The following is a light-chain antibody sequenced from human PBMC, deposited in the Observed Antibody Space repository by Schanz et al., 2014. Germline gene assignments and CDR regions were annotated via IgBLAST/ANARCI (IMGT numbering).Light chain of an antibody. CDR3: QSYDISLSAVV. CDR2: GNN. V-gene: IGLV1-40*01. Sequence: QSVLTQPPSVSGAPGQRVTISCTGTSSNIGAGHDVNWYQQLSGTAPKLLIHGNNNRPSGVPDRFSGSKSGTSASLAITGLQADDEADYYCQSYDISLSAVVFGGGTKLTVL. J-gene: IGLJ2*01. CDR1: SSNIGAGHD.